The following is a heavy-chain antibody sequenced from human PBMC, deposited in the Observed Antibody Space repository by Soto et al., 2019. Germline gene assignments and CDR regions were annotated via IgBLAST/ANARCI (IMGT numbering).Heavy chain of an antibody. J-gene: IGHJ4*02. CDR2: IYYSGST. CDR1: GGSISSSSYY. V-gene: IGHV4-39*01. CDR3: ATTYFFGSGSGY. D-gene: IGHD3-10*01. Sequence: QLQLQESGPGLVKPSETLSLTCTVSGGSISSSSYYWGWIRQPPGKGLEWIGSIYYSGSTYYNPSLKSRVTISVDTSTNQFSLKLTSVTAADTAVYYCATTYFFGSGSGYWGQGTLVTVSS.